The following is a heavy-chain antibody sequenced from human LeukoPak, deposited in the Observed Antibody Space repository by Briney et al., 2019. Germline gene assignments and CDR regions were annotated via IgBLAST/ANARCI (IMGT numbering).Heavy chain of an antibody. D-gene: IGHD3-16*02. J-gene: IGHJ4*02. V-gene: IGHV7-4-1*02. CDR2: INTNTGNP. CDR1: GYTFTSYA. CDR3: ARAFQSLGGLSLPDY. Sequence: ASVKVSCKASGYTFTSYAMNWVRQAPGQGLEWMGWINTNTGNPTYAQGFTGRFVFSLDTSVSTTYLQISSLKAEDTAVYFCARAFQSLGGLSLPDYWGQGTLLTVSS.